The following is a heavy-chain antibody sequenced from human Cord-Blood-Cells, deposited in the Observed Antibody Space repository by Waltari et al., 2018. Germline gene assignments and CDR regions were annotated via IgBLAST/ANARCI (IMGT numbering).Heavy chain of an antibody. Sequence: VKLVQSGAAVKNPGSSVKVSCKAPGGTSSTYPIGWLRQAPGQGLEWMGGIIPIFGTANYAQKFQGRVTITADKSTSTAYMKLSSLRSEDTAVYYCAFDLVATIQQMAWGQGTLVTVSS. CDR1: GGTSSTYP. CDR2: IIPIFGTA. D-gene: IGHD5-12*01. J-gene: IGHJ4*02. CDR3: AFDLVATIQQMA. V-gene: IGHV1-69*06.